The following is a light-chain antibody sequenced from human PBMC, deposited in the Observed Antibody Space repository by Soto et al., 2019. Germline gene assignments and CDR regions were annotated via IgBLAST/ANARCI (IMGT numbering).Light chain of an antibody. J-gene: IGKJ4*01. V-gene: IGKV3-20*01. Sequence: EIVLTQTPGTPSLSPGERATLSCRASQSVSRSYLAWYQQKPGQAPRLLIYVASSRATGIPDRFSGSGFGTDLTLTIRRLEPEDFAVYYCQQYGSSPLTFGGGTKVEIK. CDR1: QSVSRSY. CDR3: QQYGSSPLT. CDR2: VAS.